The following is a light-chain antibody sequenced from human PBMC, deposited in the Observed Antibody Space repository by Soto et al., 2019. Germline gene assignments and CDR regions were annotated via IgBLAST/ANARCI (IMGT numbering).Light chain of an antibody. J-gene: IGLJ3*02. CDR2: SND. Sequence: QLVLTQPPSVSGAPGQRVTISCTGSSSNIGAGYAVHWYQQLPGTAPKLLIYSNDNRPSGVPDRFSGSKSGTSASLAITGLQPEDEADYYCQSYDSTLSGSVFGGGTKLTVL. CDR1: SSNIGAGYA. CDR3: QSYDSTLSGSV. V-gene: IGLV1-40*01.